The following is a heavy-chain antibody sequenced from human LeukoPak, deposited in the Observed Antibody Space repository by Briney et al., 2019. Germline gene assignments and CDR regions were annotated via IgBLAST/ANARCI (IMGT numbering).Heavy chain of an antibody. J-gene: IGHJ6*02. CDR2: IRYDGSNK. CDR3: VKAHCSISSRPVRGMDV. Sequence: GGSLRLSCAASGLTFSSYGMHWVRQAPGKGLEWVAFIRYDGSNKYYGDSVKGRFTISRDNSKNTLYLEMNSLGAEDTAVYYCVKAHCSISSRPVRGMDVWGQGTTVTVSS. V-gene: IGHV3-30*02. CDR1: GLTFSSYG. D-gene: IGHD2-2*01.